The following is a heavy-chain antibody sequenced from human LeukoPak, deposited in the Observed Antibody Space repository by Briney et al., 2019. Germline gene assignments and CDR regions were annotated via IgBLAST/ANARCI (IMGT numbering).Heavy chain of an antibody. CDR2: ISSSSSYI. CDR3: ARGKQQRYD. D-gene: IGHD6-13*01. J-gene: IGHJ4*02. Sequence: GGSLRLSCAASGFTFSSYWMHWVRQAPGKGLEWVSSISSSSSYIYYADSVKGRFTISRDNAKNSLYLQMNSLRAEDTAVYYCARGKQQRYDWGQGTLVTVSS. CDR1: GFTFSSYW. V-gene: IGHV3-21*01.